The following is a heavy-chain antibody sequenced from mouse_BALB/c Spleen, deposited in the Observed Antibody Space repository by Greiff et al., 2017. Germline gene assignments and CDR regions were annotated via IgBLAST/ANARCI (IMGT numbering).Heavy chain of an antibody. CDR1: GFTFSSYG. Sequence: EVKLMESGGDLVKPGGSLKLSCAASGFTFSSYGMSWVRQTPDKRLEWVATISSGGSYTYYPDSVKGRFTISRDNAKNTLYLQMSSLKSEDTAMYYCARRETGIFDYWGQGTTLTVSS. D-gene: IGHD4-1*01. J-gene: IGHJ2*01. V-gene: IGHV5-6*02. CDR3: ARRETGIFDY. CDR2: ISSGGSYT.